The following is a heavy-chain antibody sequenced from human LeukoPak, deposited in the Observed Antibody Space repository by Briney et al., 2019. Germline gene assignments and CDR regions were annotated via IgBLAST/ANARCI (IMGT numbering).Heavy chain of an antibody. CDR1: GYRFIDYW. J-gene: IGHJ6*04. Sequence: GESLRISCKGSGYRFIDYWIGWVRQMPGKGLEWMGIVYPGDSDTRYSPSFQGQVTISVDKSISAAYLQWSRLKASDTAIYYCARRGWYNYNYYGMDVWSKGTTVTVSS. D-gene: IGHD1-1*01. CDR3: ARRGWYNYNYYGMDV. V-gene: IGHV5-51*01. CDR2: VYPGDSDT.